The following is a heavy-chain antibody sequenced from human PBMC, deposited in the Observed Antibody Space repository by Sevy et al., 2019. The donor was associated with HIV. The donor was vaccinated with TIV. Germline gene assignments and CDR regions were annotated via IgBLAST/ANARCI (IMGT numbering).Heavy chain of an antibody. Sequence: GGSLRLSCAASGFTFSTYAMSWVHQTPVKGLEWVSAISPSGGTTYHAESVKGRFTISRDHFKNTLYLQMNNLRAEDTAVYFCAKVYSGNEYYHYYGMDVWGRGTTVTVSS. CDR2: ISPSGGTT. CDR3: AKVYSGNEYYHYYGMDV. J-gene: IGHJ6*02. D-gene: IGHD1-26*01. CDR1: GFTFSTYA. V-gene: IGHV3-23*01.